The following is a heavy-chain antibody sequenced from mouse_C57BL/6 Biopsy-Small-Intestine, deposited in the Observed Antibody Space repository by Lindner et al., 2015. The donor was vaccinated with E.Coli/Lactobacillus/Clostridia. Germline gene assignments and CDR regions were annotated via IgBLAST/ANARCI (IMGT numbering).Heavy chain of an antibody. CDR1: GFTFSSYA. Sequence: VQLQESGGGLVKPGGSLKLSCAASGFTFSSYAMSWVRQTLEKRLEWVATISDGGSYTYYPDNVKGRFTISRDNAKNNLYLQMSHLKSEDTAMYYCARDGTGSSYWYFDVWGTGTTVTVSS. J-gene: IGHJ1*03. V-gene: IGHV5-4*01. D-gene: IGHD1-1*01. CDR3: ARDGTGSSYWYFDV. CDR2: ISDGGSYT.